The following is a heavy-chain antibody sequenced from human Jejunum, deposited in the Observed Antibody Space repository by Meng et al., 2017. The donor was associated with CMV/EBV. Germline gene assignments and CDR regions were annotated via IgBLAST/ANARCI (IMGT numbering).Heavy chain of an antibody. D-gene: IGHD3-9*01. CDR3: ARDRYDILTGIFDY. J-gene: IGHJ4*02. CDR1: RFTFSDYY. CDR2: ISSSGSTI. V-gene: IGHV3-11*01. Sequence: SRFTFSDYYMGWIRQAPGKGLEWVSYISSSGSTIYYADSVNGRFTISRDNAKNSLYLQMNSLRAEDTAVYYCARDRYDILTGIFDYWGQGTLVTVSS.